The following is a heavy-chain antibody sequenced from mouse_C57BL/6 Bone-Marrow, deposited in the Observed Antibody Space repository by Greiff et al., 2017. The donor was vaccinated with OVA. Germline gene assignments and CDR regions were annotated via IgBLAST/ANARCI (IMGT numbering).Heavy chain of an antibody. CDR3: ARWGYGSSFFAY. CDR1: GYTFTSYW. D-gene: IGHD1-1*01. Sequence: VQLQQPGAELVRPGSSVKLSCKASGYTFTSYWMHWVKQRPIQGLEWIGNIDPSDSETHYNQKFKDKATLTVDKSSSTAYMQLSSLTSEDSAVYYCARWGYGSSFFAYWGQGTLVTVSA. V-gene: IGHV1-52*01. CDR2: IDPSDSET. J-gene: IGHJ3*01.